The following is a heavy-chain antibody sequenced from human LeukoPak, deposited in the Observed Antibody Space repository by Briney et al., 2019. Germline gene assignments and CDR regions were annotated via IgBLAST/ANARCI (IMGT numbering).Heavy chain of an antibody. CDR1: GYTFTSYG. CDR3: ARDRFLTSWSDPDFDY. CDR2: ISAYNGNT. V-gene: IGHV1-18*01. J-gene: IGHJ4*02. D-gene: IGHD2-2*01. Sequence: GASVKVSCKASGYTFTSYGISWVRQAPGQGLEWMGWISAYNGNTNYAQKLQGRVTMTTDTSTSIAYMEVRNLRSDDTAVYYCARDRFLTSWSDPDFDYWGQGTLVTVSS.